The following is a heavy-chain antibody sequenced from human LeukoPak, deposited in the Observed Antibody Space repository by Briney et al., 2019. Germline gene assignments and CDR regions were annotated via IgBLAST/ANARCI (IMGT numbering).Heavy chain of an antibody. V-gene: IGHV3-23*01. Sequence: GGSLRLSCAASGFTFSSYAMSWVRQAPGKGLEWVSAISRSGDSTYYADSVKGRFTISRDNSKNTLYLQMNSLRAEDTAVYYCARVEEYYYDRSGYYEDYWGQGTLVTVSS. CDR1: GFTFSSYA. D-gene: IGHD3-22*01. CDR3: ARVEEYYYDRSGYYEDY. J-gene: IGHJ4*02. CDR2: ISRSGDST.